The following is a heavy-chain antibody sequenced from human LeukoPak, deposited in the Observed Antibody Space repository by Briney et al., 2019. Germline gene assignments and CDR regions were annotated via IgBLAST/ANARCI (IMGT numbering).Heavy chain of an antibody. CDR1: ASIVTSYC. CDR3: AKDIHDYDILTGRTNSAHYYYYGMDV. V-gene: IGHV3-30*18. Sequence: GGSLTLSRPPSASIVTSYCTGCVSQAPGNGRGWVAVIVFKGTNTNYADSVKGRFTISRDNSKNSLYLQMNSLRAEDTSVYYCAKDIHDYDILTGRTNSAHYYYYGMDVWGQGTTVTVSS. J-gene: IGHJ6*02. D-gene: IGHD3-9*01. CDR2: IVFKGTNT.